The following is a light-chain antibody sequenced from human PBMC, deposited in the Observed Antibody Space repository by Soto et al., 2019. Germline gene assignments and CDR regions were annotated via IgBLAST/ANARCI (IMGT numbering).Light chain of an antibody. Sequence: QSVLTQPASVSGSPGQSITISCTGTSSDVGGHNYVSWYQQHPGKAPKLMIYEVSNRPSGVSNRFSGSKSGNTASLTISGLQAEDEADYYCSSYTSSSTQFGGGTKLTVL. V-gene: IGLV2-14*01. J-gene: IGLJ3*02. CDR2: EVS. CDR3: SSYTSSSTQ. CDR1: SSDVGGHNY.